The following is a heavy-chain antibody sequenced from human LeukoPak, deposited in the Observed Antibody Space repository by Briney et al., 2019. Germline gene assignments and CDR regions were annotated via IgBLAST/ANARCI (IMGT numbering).Heavy chain of an antibody. V-gene: IGHV5-51*01. J-gene: IGHJ5*02. CDR2: FHPGDSDT. CDR1: GCSFISYW. D-gene: IGHD3-9*01. CDR3: ARTRSYDLLTGYHS. Sequence: GESLKISCKGSGCSFISYWIVWVRQMPGKGPEWMGVFHPGDSDTRYSPSFQGQVSFSADTSIDTAYLQWSSLQTSDSAMYYCARTRSYDLLTGYHSWGQGTLVTVSS.